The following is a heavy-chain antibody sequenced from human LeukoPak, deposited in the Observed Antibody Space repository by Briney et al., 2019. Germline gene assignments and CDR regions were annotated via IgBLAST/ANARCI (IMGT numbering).Heavy chain of an antibody. V-gene: IGHV5-51*01. CDR3: ARPGLGNTGWGRDPIDY. J-gene: IGHJ4*02. CDR2: IYPGDSET. Sequence: GESLKISCKGSGYSFTSYWIGWVRQMPGKGLEWMGIIYPGDSETRYSPSFQGQVTISADKSISTAYLQWNNLKASDTAMYYCARPGLGNTGWGRDPIDYWGQGTLVTVSS. D-gene: IGHD4-23*01. CDR1: GYSFTSYW.